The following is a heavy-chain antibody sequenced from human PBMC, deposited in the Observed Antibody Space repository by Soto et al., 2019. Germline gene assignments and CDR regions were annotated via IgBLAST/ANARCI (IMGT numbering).Heavy chain of an antibody. D-gene: IGHD3-22*01. CDR3: AREGIVLVINNGMDV. J-gene: IGHJ6*04. Sequence: ASVKVSCKASGYTVTSYYMHWVRQAPGQGLEWMGIINPSGGSTSYAQKFQGRVTMTRDTSTSTVYMELSSLRSEDTDGYYCAREGIVLVINNGMDVRGKGTRVTVSS. V-gene: IGHV1-46*01. CDR1: GYTVTSYY. CDR2: INPSGGST.